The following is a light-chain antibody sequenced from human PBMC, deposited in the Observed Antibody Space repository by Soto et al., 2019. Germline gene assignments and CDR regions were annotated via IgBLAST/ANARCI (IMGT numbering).Light chain of an antibody. CDR2: GNN. CDR1: SSNIGAGYD. V-gene: IGLV1-40*01. J-gene: IGLJ1*01. Sequence: QPVLTQPPSVSGAPGQRVTISCTGSSSNIGAGYDVHWYQHLPGTAPKLLIYGNNNRPSGVPDRFSGSKSGTSASLAITGLLAEDEADYYCQSYDSSLGGSYVFGTGTKLTVL. CDR3: QSYDSSLGGSYV.